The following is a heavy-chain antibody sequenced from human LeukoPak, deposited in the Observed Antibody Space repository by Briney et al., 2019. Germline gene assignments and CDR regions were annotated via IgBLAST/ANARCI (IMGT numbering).Heavy chain of an antibody. CDR3: ARVVLPSYYMDV. Sequence: KPGGSLRLSCAASGFTFSSYSINWVRQAPGKGLEWVSCVSSTSSFIYYADSVKGRFTISRDNAKNSLYLQMNSLRAEDTAVYYCARVVLPSYYMDVWGKGTTVTVSS. CDR2: VSSTSSFI. J-gene: IGHJ6*03. CDR1: GFTFSSYS. V-gene: IGHV3-21*01. D-gene: IGHD2-15*01.